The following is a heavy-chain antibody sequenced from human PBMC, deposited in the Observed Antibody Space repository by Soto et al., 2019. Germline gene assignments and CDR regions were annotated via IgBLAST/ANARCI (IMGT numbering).Heavy chain of an antibody. V-gene: IGHV3-23*01. CDR3: APDPIYDYIWGSYRYTAPDAFDI. Sequence: LRLSCSASGFTFSSYAMSWVRQAPGKGPEWVSAISGSGGSTYYADSVKGRFTISRDNSKNTLYLQMNSLRAEDTAVYYCAPDPIYDYIWGSYRYTAPDAFDIWGQGTMVTVSS. J-gene: IGHJ3*02. D-gene: IGHD3-16*02. CDR1: GFTFSSYA. CDR2: ISGSGGST.